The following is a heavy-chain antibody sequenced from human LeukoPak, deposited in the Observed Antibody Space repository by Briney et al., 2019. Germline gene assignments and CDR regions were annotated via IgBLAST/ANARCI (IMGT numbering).Heavy chain of an antibody. J-gene: IGHJ6*02. D-gene: IGHD3-10*01. CDR1: GFTFDDYG. CDR2: INWNGGST. CDR3: ARDFGITMVRGVMDYYYGMDV. Sequence: GGSLRLSCAASGFTFDDYGMSWVRQAPGKGLEWVSGINWNGGSTGYADSVKGRFTISRDNAKNSLYLQMNSLRAEDTALYHCARDFGITMVRGVMDYYYGMDVWGQGTTVTVSS. V-gene: IGHV3-20*01.